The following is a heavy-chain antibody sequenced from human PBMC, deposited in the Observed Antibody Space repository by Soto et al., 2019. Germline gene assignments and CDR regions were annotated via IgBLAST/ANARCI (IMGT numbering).Heavy chain of an antibody. Sequence: ASVKVSCKASGYSFTSYGLSWLRQAAGQGLEWMGWISAYNGNTNYAQKLQGRVTMTTDTSTSTASMELRSLRSDDTAVYYCARVLELITTIIAIDYWGQGTLVTVSS. CDR2: ISAYNGNT. V-gene: IGHV1-18*04. D-gene: IGHD3-22*01. J-gene: IGHJ4*02. CDR3: ARVLELITTIIAIDY. CDR1: GYSFTSYG.